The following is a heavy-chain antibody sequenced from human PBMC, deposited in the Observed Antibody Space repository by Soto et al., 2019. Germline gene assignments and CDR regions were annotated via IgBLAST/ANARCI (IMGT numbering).Heavy chain of an antibody. CDR1: GGSISSGGYY. D-gene: IGHD4-17*01. Sequence: SETLSLTCTVSGGSISSGGYYWSWIRQHPGKGLEWIGYIYYSGSTYYNPSLKSRVTISVDTSKNQFSLKLSSVTAADTAVYYCATSMGDYGENLYYFDYWGQGTLVTVSS. CDR3: ATSMGDYGENLYYFDY. V-gene: IGHV4-31*03. J-gene: IGHJ4*02. CDR2: IYYSGST.